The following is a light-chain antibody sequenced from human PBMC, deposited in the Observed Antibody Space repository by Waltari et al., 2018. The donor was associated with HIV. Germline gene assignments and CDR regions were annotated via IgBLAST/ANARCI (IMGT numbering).Light chain of an antibody. CDR2: RDS. CDR3: ATWDDSLNGVL. Sequence: QSVLTQPPSASEIPGQRVTISCTGGNSNVGSNYVYWYQKVPGTAPKLLVYRDSRRSSGFPDRFTGSKSGTAASLAISGLRSEDEADYYCATWDDSLNGVLFGGGTKLTVL. J-gene: IGLJ2*01. CDR1: NSNVGSNY. V-gene: IGLV1-47*01.